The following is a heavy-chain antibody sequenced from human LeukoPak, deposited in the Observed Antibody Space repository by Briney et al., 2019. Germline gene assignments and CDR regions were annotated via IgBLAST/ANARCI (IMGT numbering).Heavy chain of an antibody. D-gene: IGHD6-25*01. V-gene: IGHV3-21*06. Sequence: PGESLRLSCTASGFTFSDCDMNWFRQAPGKGLQWVSSISYMGDHRYYADSAKGRFTISRDNANNSLYLQMDNLRADDTAVYYCGKAFPPLRVAAAGDYWGQGTLVTVSS. CDR3: GKAFPPLRVAAAGDY. CDR1: GFTFSDCD. J-gene: IGHJ4*02. CDR2: ISYMGDHR.